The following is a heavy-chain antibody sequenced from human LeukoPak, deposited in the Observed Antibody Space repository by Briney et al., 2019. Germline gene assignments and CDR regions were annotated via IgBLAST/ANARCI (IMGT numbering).Heavy chain of an antibody. CDR1: GFTFSNYA. J-gene: IGHJ4*02. Sequence: GGSLRLSCAASGFTFSNYAMSWVRQAPGKGLEWVSATSGSGGSTYYADSVKGRFAISRDNSKGTLYLQMNSLRAEDTAVYYCAKETRGGWYCTSTSCYAVDYWGQGTLVTVSS. D-gene: IGHD2-2*01. CDR2: TSGSGGST. CDR3: AKETRGGWYCTSTSCYAVDY. V-gene: IGHV3-23*01.